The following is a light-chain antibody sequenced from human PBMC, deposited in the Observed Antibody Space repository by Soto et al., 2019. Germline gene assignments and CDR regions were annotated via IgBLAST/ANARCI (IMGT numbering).Light chain of an antibody. CDR2: DVG. J-gene: IGLJ1*01. V-gene: IGLV2-14*01. Sequence: QSVLTQPASLSGSSGQSITLSCTGTSRAVGGYTYVSWYQQHPGKAPKLMIYDVGSRPSGVSNRFSGSKSGNTASLTISGLQAEDEADYYCSSYTSSNTEVFGTGTKVTVL. CDR3: SSYTSSNTEV. CDR1: SRAVGGYTY.